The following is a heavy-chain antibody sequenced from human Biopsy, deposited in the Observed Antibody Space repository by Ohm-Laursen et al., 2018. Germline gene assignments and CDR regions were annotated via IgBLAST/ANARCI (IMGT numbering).Heavy chain of an antibody. J-gene: IGHJ5*02. D-gene: IGHD5-24*01. CDR2: IYYSGIAA. CDR1: GGPLNSYY. CDR3: ARGGFGLDGYNSP. Sequence: PSQTLSLTCTVSGGPLNSYYWSWIRQPPGKGLEWIGYIYYSGIAANYNPSLKGRVTISVDTSKHQCSLRLTSATAADTAVYYCARGGFGLDGYNSPWGRGTLVIVSS. V-gene: IGHV4-59*01.